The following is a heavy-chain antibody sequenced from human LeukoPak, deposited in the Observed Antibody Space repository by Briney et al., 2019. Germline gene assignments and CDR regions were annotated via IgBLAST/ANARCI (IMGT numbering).Heavy chain of an antibody. CDR1: GFTFSSYW. V-gene: IGHV3-74*01. J-gene: IGHJ4*02. CDR3: ARTGTRDFYYFDY. Sequence: TGGSLRLSCAASGFTFSSYWMHWVRQAPGKGLVWVSRINSDGSSTSYADSVKGRFTISRDNSKNTLYLQMNSLRAEDTAVYYCARTGTRDFYYFDYWGQGTLVTVSS. D-gene: IGHD1-7*01. CDR2: INSDGSST.